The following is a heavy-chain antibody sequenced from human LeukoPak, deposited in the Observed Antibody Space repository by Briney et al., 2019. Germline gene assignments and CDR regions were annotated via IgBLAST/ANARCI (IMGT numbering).Heavy chain of an antibody. D-gene: IGHD3-16*01. CDR2: ISRDGLTK. V-gene: IGHV3-30*18. CDR3: AKEGTWGNWYFDL. J-gene: IGHJ2*01. Sequence: GGSLSLSCAASGFTFRNYGMHWVRQAPGKGLEWVAVISRDGLTKYYADSVKGRFTLHRDNSRNTLYLEMNSLRDEDTAVYYCAKEGTWGNWYFDLWGRGTLVIVTS. CDR1: GFTFRNYG.